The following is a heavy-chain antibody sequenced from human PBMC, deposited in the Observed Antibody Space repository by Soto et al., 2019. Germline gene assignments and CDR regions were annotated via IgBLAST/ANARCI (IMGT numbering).Heavy chain of an antibody. CDR2: IYSSGST. D-gene: IGHD1-1*01. J-gene: IGHJ3*02. Sequence: SETLSLTCTVSGGSISSGDYYWSWIRHHPGKGLEWIGYIYSSGSTYYNPSLRSRVTISADTSKNQFSLKMSSVTAADTALYYCARVERGTATTVVDAFDIWGPGTMVTVSS. V-gene: IGHV4-31*03. CDR1: GGSISSGDYY. CDR3: ARVERGTATTVVDAFDI.